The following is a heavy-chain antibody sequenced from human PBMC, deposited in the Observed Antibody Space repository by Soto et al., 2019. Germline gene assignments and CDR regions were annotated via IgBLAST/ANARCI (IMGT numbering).Heavy chain of an antibody. CDR3: SYVISAWSAGSFDI. CDR2: IWYDGSNK. J-gene: IGHJ3*02. Sequence: GGSLRLSCAASGFTFSSYGMHWVRQAPGKGLEWVAVIWYDGSNKYYADSVKGRFTISRDNTKNTIFLQMNGLRAEYTALYYISYVISAWSAGSFDIWGPGPLVTVS. V-gene: IGHV3-33*03. D-gene: IGHD2-15*01. CDR1: GFTFSSYG.